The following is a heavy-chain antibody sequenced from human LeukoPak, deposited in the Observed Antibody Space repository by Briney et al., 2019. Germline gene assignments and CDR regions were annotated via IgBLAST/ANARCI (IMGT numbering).Heavy chain of an antibody. CDR2: IIPIFGTA. J-gene: IGHJ3*02. CDR1: GGTFSSYA. D-gene: IGHD3-22*01. V-gene: IGHV1-69*05. Sequence: SVKVSCKASGGTFSSYAISWVRQAPGQGLEWMGGIIPIFGTANYAQKFQGRVTITTDESTSTAYMELSSLRSEDTAVYYCARVGGTFYYDSSGYYREAFDIWGQGTMVTVSS. CDR3: ARVGGTFYYDSSGYYREAFDI.